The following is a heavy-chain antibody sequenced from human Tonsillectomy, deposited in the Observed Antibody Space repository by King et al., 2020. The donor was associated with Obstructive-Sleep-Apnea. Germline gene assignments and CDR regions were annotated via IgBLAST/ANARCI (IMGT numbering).Heavy chain of an antibody. V-gene: IGHV4-34*01. CDR2: INHSGST. CDR1: GGSFSDYY. Sequence: VQLQQWGAGLLKPSETLSLTCAVYGGSFSDYYWSWIRQPPGKGLVWIGEINHSGSTNYNPSLKSRVTIPVDTSNNQFSLKLSTVTAADTPVYYCARGGGAAAVNWFDPWGQGTLVTVSS. J-gene: IGHJ5*02. D-gene: IGHD6-13*01. CDR3: ARGGGAAAVNWFDP.